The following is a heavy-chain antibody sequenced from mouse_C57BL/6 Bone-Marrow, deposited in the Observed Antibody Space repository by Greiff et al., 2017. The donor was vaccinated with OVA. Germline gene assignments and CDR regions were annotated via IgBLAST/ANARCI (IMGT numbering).Heavy chain of an antibody. CDR1: GYTFTSYW. D-gene: IGHD2-2*01. CDR2: IYPGNSDT. Sequence: EVKLMESGTVLVRPGASVKMSCKTSGYTFTSYWMHWVKQRPGQGLEWIGAIYPGNSDTSYNQKFKGKAKLTAVTSASTAYMELSSLTNEDSAVYYCTRRGGLWLRREGFAYWGQGTLVTVSA. CDR3: TRRGGLWLRREGFAY. V-gene: IGHV1-5*01. J-gene: IGHJ3*01.